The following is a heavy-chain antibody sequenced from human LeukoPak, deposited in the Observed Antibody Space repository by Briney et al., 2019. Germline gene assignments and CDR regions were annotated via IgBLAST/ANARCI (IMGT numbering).Heavy chain of an antibody. D-gene: IGHD3-10*01. J-gene: IGHJ4*02. CDR1: GFTFSTYW. CDR3: AKDGLWFGDLTYFDY. V-gene: IGHV3-7*01. Sequence: PGGSLRLSCAASGFTFSTYWMSWVRQAPGKGLEWVANIKQDGSEKYYADSVKGRFTISRDNSKNTLFLQMNSLRAEDTAVYYCAKDGLWFGDLTYFDYWGQGTLVTVSS. CDR2: IKQDGSEK.